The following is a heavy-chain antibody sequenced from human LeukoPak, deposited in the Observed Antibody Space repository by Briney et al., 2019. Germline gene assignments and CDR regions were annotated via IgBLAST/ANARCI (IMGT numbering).Heavy chain of an antibody. CDR2: IRSDGTT. CDR3: ARSTGFYTTYYMDV. Sequence: PSETLSLTCTVSGDSMGNSYWNWLRQPAGKGLEWIGRIRSDGTTYNNPSLESAVTMSVDTSNNHFSLRLSSVTAADTAVYYCARSTGFYTTYYMDVWGKGTTVTVSS. V-gene: IGHV4-4*07. CDR1: GDSMGNSY. D-gene: IGHD3-22*01. J-gene: IGHJ6*03.